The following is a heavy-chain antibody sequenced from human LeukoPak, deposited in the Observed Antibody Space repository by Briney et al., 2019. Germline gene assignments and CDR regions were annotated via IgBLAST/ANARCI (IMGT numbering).Heavy chain of an antibody. V-gene: IGHV1-46*01. CDR2: LNPIGGST. J-gene: IGHJ6*02. CDR1: GYTFTDYY. D-gene: IGHD3-16*02. Sequence: GASVKVSCKTSGYTFTDYYMHWVRQAPGQGLQWMGVLNPIGGSTTFAQKFQGRVIMTRDTSTATVYMELRRLRSDDTAMYYCAREGTYPFTEGGGPGVYYYYGMDVWGQGTTVTVSS. CDR3: AREGTYPFTEGGGPGVYYYYGMDV.